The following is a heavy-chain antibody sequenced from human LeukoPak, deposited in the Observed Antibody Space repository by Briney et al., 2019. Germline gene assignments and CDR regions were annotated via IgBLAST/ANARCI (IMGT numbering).Heavy chain of an antibody. J-gene: IGHJ4*02. Sequence: ASVKVSCKASGYTFTGYYMHWVRQAPGQGLEWMGRINPNSGGTNYAQKFQGRVTMTRDTSISTAYMELSRLRSDDTGVYYCARDPSNSGGWHPFLDYWGQGTVVIVSS. V-gene: IGHV1-2*05. CDR1: GYTFTGYY. CDR2: INPNSGGT. D-gene: IGHD6-19*01. CDR3: ARDPSNSGGWHPFLDY.